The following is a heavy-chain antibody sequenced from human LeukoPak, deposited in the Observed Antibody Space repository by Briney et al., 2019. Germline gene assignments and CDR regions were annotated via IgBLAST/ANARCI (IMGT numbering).Heavy chain of an antibody. Sequence: PGRSLRLSCAASGFTFSNYGMHWVRQAPTKGLEWVAVMSYDGSHKSYADSVKGRFTISRDNSKNTLYLQMNSLRAEDTAVYYCAKDGSTSYLHSYYYYGMDVWGQGTTVTVSS. CDR2: MSYDGSHK. CDR1: GFTFSNYG. J-gene: IGHJ6*02. D-gene: IGHD2-2*01. V-gene: IGHV3-30*18. CDR3: AKDGSTSYLHSYYYYGMDV.